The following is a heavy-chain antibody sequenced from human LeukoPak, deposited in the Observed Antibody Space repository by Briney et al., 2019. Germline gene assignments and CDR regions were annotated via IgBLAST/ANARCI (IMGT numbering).Heavy chain of an antibody. CDR2: ISYDGSNK. CDR1: GFTFSSYA. D-gene: IGHD6-19*01. V-gene: IGHV3-30-3*01. Sequence: PGGSLRLSCAASGFTFSSYAMHWVRQAPGKGLEWVAVISYDGSNKYYADSVKGRFTISRDNSKNTLYLQMNSLRAEDTAVYYCARCRYSSGYVDYWGQGTLVTVSS. CDR3: ARCRYSSGYVDY. J-gene: IGHJ4*02.